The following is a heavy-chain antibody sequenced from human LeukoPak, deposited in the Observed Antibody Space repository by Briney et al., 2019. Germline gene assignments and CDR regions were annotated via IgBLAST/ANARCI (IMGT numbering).Heavy chain of an antibody. CDR2: IKQDGSDK. D-gene: IGHD3-3*01. CDR3: AKHYDFWTGYNANFDS. J-gene: IGHJ4*02. CDR1: GFTFSSFW. Sequence: GGSLRLSCAASGFTFSSFWMSWVRQAPGKRLEWVANIKQDGSDKYYVDSVKGRFTISRDNAKNSQYLQMNSLRAEDTAVYYCAKHYDFWTGYNANFDSWGQGTLVTVSS. V-gene: IGHV3-7*05.